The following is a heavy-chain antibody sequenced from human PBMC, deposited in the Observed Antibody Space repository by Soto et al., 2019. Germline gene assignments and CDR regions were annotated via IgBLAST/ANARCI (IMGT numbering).Heavy chain of an antibody. V-gene: IGHV4-59*01. CDR2: IYYSGST. Sequence: SETLSLTCTVSGGSISSYYCSWIRQPPGKGLEWIGYIYYSGSTNHNPSLKSRVTISVDTSKNQFSLKLSSVTAADTAVYYCAREGISYYDSSGYNYWGQGTLVTVS. CDR3: AREGISYYDSSGYNY. J-gene: IGHJ4*02. CDR1: GGSISSYY. D-gene: IGHD3-22*01.